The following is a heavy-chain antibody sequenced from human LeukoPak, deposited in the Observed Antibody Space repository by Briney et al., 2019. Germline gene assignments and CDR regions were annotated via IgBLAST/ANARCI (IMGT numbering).Heavy chain of an antibody. CDR3: ARGPGGHY. D-gene: IGHD3-10*01. V-gene: IGHV4-61*02. J-gene: IGHJ4*02. Sequence: SETLSLTCTVSGGSISSGSYYWSWIRQPAGKGLEWIGRIYTSGGTNYNPSLKSRVTISVDTSKNQFSLKLSSVTAADTAVYYCARGPGGHYWGQGTLVTVSS. CDR2: IYTSGGT. CDR1: GGSISSGSYY.